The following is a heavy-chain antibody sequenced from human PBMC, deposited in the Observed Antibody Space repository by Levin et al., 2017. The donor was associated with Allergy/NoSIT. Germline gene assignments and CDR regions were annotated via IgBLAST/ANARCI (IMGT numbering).Heavy chain of an antibody. CDR1: GFTFSSYG. CDR3: AKDLSRELYYFDY. Sequence: GGSLRLSCAASGFTFSSYGMHWVRQAPGKGLEWVAVISYDGSNKYYADSVKGRFTISRDNSKNTLYLQMNSLRAEDTAVYYCAKDLSRELYYFDYWGQGTLVTVSS. CDR2: ISYDGSNK. D-gene: IGHD1-7*01. J-gene: IGHJ4*02. V-gene: IGHV3-30*18.